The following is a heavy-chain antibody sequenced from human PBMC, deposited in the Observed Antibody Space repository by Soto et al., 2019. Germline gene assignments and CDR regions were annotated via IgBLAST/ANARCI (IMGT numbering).Heavy chain of an antibody. Sequence: SETLSLTCTVSGASINSYCWNWIRQPPGKGLEWIGYICYSGSTNYNPSLKSRVTISLDTSKNQFSLKLSSVTAADATVYYCAGSRGSPYYMDFWGQGTTVT. CDR2: ICYSGST. V-gene: IGHV4-59*01. CDR3: AGSRGSPYYMDF. J-gene: IGHJ6*03. CDR1: GASINSYC.